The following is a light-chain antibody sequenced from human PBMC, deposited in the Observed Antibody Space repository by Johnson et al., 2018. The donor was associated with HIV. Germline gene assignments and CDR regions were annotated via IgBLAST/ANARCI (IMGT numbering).Light chain of an antibody. Sequence: QSVLTQPPSVSAAPGQKVTISCSGSSSNIGNNYVSWYQQLPGTAPKLLIYENNKRPSGIPDRFSGYKSGTSATLGITGLQTGDEADYYCGTWDSSLSAVVFGTGTKVTV. CDR1: SSNIGNNY. V-gene: IGLV1-51*02. J-gene: IGLJ1*01. CDR2: ENN. CDR3: GTWDSSLSAVV.